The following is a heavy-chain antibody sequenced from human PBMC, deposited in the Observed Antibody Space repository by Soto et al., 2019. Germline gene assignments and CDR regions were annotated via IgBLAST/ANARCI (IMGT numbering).Heavy chain of an antibody. CDR1: GGTFSSYT. CDR2: IIPILGIA. V-gene: IGHV1-69*02. CDR3: GYSYGPASTTALGWWFDP. Sequence: ASVKVSCKASGGTFSSYTISWVRQAPGQGLEWMGRIIPILGIANYAQKFQGRVTITADKSTSTAYMELSSLRSEDTAVYYCGYSYGPASTTALGWWFDPWGQGTLVTVSS. J-gene: IGHJ5*02. D-gene: IGHD5-18*01.